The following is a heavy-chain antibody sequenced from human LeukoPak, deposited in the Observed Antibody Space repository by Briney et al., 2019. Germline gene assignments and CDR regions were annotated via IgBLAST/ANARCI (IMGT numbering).Heavy chain of an antibody. CDR1: GFAFSNAW. J-gene: IGHJ4*02. CDR2: IKSKTDGGTT. V-gene: IGHV3-15*01. D-gene: IGHD2-2*01. Sequence: PGGSLRLSCAASGFAFSNAWMSWVRQAPGKGLEWVGRIKSKTDGGTTDYAAPVKGRFTISRDDSKNTLYLQMNSLKTEVTAVYYCITLGYCSSTSCQGSFDYWGQGTLVTVSS. CDR3: ITLGYCSSTSCQGSFDY.